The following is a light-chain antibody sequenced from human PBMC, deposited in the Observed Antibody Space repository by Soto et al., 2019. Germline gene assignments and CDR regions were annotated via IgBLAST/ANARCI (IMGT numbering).Light chain of an antibody. CDR1: SSDVGTYTY. Sequence: QSVLTQPASVSGSPGQSITISCTGTSSDVGTYTYVSWYQQHPGKAPKLMIYEVSNRPSGVSNRFSGSKSGNTASLTISGLQAEDEADYYCSSYTGSSSLYVFGTGTKSPS. CDR3: SSYTGSSSLYV. CDR2: EVS. V-gene: IGLV2-14*01. J-gene: IGLJ1*01.